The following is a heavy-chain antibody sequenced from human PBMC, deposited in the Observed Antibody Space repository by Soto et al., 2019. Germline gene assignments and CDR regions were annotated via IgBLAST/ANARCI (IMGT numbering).Heavy chain of an antibody. J-gene: IGHJ6*02. D-gene: IGHD1-26*01. CDR1: GFTFSNYA. CDR3: ANPPPTMESTIYYYYGMDV. Sequence: EVQLLESGGGLVQPGGSLRLSCAASGFTFSNYAMTWVRQAPGKGLEWGSAISGSGGSTYYADSVKGRFTISRDNSKNTLYLQMDSLRAEDTAVYYCANPPPTMESTIYYYYGMDVWGQGTTVTVSS. CDR2: ISGSGGST. V-gene: IGHV3-23*01.